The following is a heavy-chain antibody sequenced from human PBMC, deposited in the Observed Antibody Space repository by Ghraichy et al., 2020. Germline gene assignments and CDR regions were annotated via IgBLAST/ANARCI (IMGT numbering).Heavy chain of an antibody. V-gene: IGHV4-61*01. D-gene: IGHD3-10*01. CDR2: IYLLGST. CDR1: GASVNRGNYY. Sequence: SETLSLTCTVSGASVNRGNYYWSWIRPPPGKGLEWIGYIYLLGSTNYTPSVKSGVTISVDTSKNQFSLKLSSVTAADTAVYFCARGARPSPGGYSSHFDPWGLGTLVTVSS. J-gene: IGHJ5*02. CDR3: ARGARPSPGGYSSHFDP.